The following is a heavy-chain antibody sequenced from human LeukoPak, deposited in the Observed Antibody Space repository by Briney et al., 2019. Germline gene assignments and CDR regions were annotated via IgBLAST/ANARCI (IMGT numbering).Heavy chain of an antibody. D-gene: IGHD6-13*01. J-gene: IGHJ4*02. CDR1: GFTFSSYA. CDR3: ARAAAGTDAIDY. V-gene: IGHV3-30-3*01. CDR2: ISYDGSNK. Sequence: SCKASGFTFSSYAMHWVRQAPGKGLEWVAVISYDGSNKYYADSVKGRFTISRDNSKNTLYLQMNSLRAEDTAVYYCARAAAGTDAIDYWGQGTLVTVSS.